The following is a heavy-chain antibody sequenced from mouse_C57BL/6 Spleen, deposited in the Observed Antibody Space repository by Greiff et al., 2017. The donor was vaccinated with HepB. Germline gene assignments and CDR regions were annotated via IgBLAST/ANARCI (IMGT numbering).Heavy chain of an antibody. J-gene: IGHJ4*01. CDR3: ARRVDDYGGAMDY. Sequence: QVQLKQSGAELVKPGASVKISCKASGYAFSSYWMNWVKQRPGKGLEWIGQIYPGDGDTNYNGKFKGKATLTADKSSSTAYMQLSSLTSEDSAVYFCARRVDDYGGAMDYWGQGTSVTVSS. D-gene: IGHD2-4*01. CDR2: IYPGDGDT. CDR1: GYAFSSYW. V-gene: IGHV1-80*01.